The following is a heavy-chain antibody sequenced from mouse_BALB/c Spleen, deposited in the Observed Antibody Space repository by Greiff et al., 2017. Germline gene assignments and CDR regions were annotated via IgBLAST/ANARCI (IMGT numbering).Heavy chain of an antibody. Sequence: EVKLVESGGGLVKPGGSLKLSCAASGFTFSDYYMYWVRQTPEKRLEWVATISDGGSYTYYPDSVKGRFTISRDNAKNNLYLQMSSLKSEDTAMYYCARGYRYDDYYAMDYWGQGTSVTVSS. D-gene: IGHD2-14*01. CDR3: ARGYRYDDYYAMDY. CDR1: GFTFSDYY. V-gene: IGHV5-4*02. CDR2: ISDGGSYT. J-gene: IGHJ4*01.